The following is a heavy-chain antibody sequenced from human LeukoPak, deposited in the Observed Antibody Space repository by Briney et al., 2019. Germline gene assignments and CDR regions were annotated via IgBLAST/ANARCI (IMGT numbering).Heavy chain of an antibody. CDR1: GFTFSDSA. V-gene: IGHV3-73*01. CDR3: TRPTLGYCTGTSCPPALDP. D-gene: IGHD2-2*01. CDR2: IRTKANSYAT. J-gene: IGHJ5*02. Sequence: GGSLKLSCAASGFTFSDSAMHWVGQASGKGLEWVGRIRTKANSYATAYAASVNGRFTISRDDSKNTAYLQMNSLKTDDTAVYYCTRPTLGYCTGTSCPPALDPWGQGTLVTVSA.